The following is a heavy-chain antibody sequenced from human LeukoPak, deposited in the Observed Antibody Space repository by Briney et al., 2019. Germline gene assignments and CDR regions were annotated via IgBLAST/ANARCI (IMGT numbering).Heavy chain of an antibody. CDR1: GFTFSSYS. V-gene: IGHV3-21*01. CDR2: ISSSSSYI. Sequence: GGSLRLSCAASGFTFSSYSMNWVRQAPGKGLEWGSSISSSSSYIYYADSVKGRFTISRDNAKNSLYLQMNSLRAEDTAVYYCARDVYRSKDDAFDIWGQGTMVTVSS. J-gene: IGHJ3*02. D-gene: IGHD1-14*01. CDR3: ARDVYRSKDDAFDI.